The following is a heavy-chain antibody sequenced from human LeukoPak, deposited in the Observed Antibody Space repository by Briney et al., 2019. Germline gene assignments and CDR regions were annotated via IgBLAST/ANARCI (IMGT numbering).Heavy chain of an antibody. Sequence: AGSLRLSCAASGFTFTTYSMTWVRQAPGKGLEWVSIISSGSSAIFSADALKGRFTISRDDAKNLLYLDMNSLRAEDTAVYYCAKDGGEYYDILTGYYPRLYYMDVWGKGTTVTISS. CDR2: ISSGSSAI. CDR1: GFTFTTYS. CDR3: AKDGGEYYDILTGYYPRLYYMDV. J-gene: IGHJ6*03. V-gene: IGHV3-21*04. D-gene: IGHD3-9*01.